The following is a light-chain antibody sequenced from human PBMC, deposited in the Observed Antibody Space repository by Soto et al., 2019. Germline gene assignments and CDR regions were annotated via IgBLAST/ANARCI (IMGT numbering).Light chain of an antibody. CDR1: YNDVAAYKH. CDR2: EAS. Sequence: QSALAQPASVSASPRQSTTISSIGTYNDVAAYKHVSCYQQHPGKAPKLIIYEASNRPSGISNRFSGSKSGNTASLTISGLQADDEADYYCSSYTRSSTLIIFGSGAKVTVL. CDR3: SSYTRSSTLII. J-gene: IGLJ1*01. V-gene: IGLV2-14*01.